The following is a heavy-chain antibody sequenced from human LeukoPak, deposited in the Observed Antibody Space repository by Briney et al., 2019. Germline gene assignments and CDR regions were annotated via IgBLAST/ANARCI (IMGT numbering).Heavy chain of an antibody. CDR3: ARGAPEGGGIAVAGPDAFDI. D-gene: IGHD6-19*01. Sequence: GGSLRLSCAASGFTFSSYAMHWVRQAPGKGLEWVAVISYDGSNKYYADSVKGRFTISRDNSKNTLYLQMNSLRAEDTAVYYCARGAPEGGGIAVAGPDAFDIWGQGTMVTVSS. CDR2: ISYDGSNK. J-gene: IGHJ3*02. CDR1: GFTFSSYA. V-gene: IGHV3-30-3*01.